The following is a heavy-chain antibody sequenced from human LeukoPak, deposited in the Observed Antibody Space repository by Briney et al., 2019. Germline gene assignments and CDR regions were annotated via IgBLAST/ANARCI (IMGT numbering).Heavy chain of an antibody. V-gene: IGHV4-34*01. D-gene: IGHD3-3*02. CDR1: GGSFSGYY. Sequence: PSETLSLTCAVYGGSFSGYYWSWIRQPPGKGLEWIGEINHSGSTNYNPSLKSRVTISVDTSKNQFSLKLSSVTAADTAVYYCARVGGHFDWFRSWGQGTLVTVDS. CDR2: INHSGST. J-gene: IGHJ5*01. CDR3: ARVGGHFDWFRS.